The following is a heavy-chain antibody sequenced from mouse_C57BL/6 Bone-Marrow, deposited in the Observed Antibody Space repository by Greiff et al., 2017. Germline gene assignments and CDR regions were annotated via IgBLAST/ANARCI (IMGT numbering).Heavy chain of an antibody. CDR3: ARENLYGYYFDY. CDR1: GFTFSDYY. J-gene: IGHJ2*01. V-gene: IGHV5-16*01. D-gene: IGHD1-1*01. CDR2: INYDGSST. Sequence: EVQLQESEGGLVQPGSSMKLSCTASGFTFSDYYMAWVRQVPEKGLEWVANINYDGSSTYYLDSLKSRFIISRDNAKNILYLQMSSLKSEDTATYYCARENLYGYYFDYWGQGTTLTVSS.